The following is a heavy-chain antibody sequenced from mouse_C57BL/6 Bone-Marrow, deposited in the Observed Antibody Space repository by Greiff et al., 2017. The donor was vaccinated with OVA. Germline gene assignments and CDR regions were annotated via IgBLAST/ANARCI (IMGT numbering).Heavy chain of an antibody. J-gene: IGHJ3*01. CDR1: GYTFTSYW. V-gene: IGHV1-53*01. D-gene: IGHD1-1*01. Sequence: QVQLQQPGTELVKPGASVKLSCKASGYTFTSYWMHWVKQRPGQGLEWIGNINPSNGGTNYNEKFKSKATLTVDKSSSTAYMQLSSLTSEDSAVYYCAREGFYYYGSSLGWVAYWGQGTLVTVSA. CDR2: INPSNGGT. CDR3: AREGFYYYGSSLGWVAY.